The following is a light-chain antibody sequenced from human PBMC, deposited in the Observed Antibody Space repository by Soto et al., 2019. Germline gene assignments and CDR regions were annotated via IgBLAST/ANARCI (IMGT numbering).Light chain of an antibody. CDR2: EVT. V-gene: IGLV2-14*01. CDR1: SSDDGGYNS. J-gene: IGLJ1*01. Sequence: QSVLTQPASVSGSPGQSITISRTATSSDDGGYNSVSWYQQHPGKAPKLVIYEVTNRPSGISNRFSGSKSGNTASLTISGRQAEDEADYYCSSYTSSSTRVFGTGTKVTVL. CDR3: SSYTSSSTRV.